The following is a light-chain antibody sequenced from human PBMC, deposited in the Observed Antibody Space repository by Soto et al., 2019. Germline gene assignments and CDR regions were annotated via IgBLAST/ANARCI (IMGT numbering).Light chain of an antibody. V-gene: IGLV1-47*01. CDR2: KNS. CDR1: TSNIGYNY. J-gene: IGLJ2*01. Sequence: QSVLTQPPSASGAPGQRVTISCSGSTSNIGYNYVSWYQQLPGTAPKLLIYKNSQRPSGVPDRFSGSKSGTSASLAISGLRSEDEADYYCATWDDTRTAVVFGGGTQLTVL. CDR3: ATWDDTRTAVV.